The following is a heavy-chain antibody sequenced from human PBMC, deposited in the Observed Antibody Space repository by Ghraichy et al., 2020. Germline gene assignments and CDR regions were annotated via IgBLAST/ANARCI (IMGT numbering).Heavy chain of an antibody. CDR1: GFTFRDHW. D-gene: IGHD3-16*01. J-gene: IGHJ6*02. CDR3: ASSLYGSLGYYYGMDV. V-gene: IGHV3-74*01. Sequence: GGSLRLSCAASGFTFRDHWMHWVRQAPGKGLVWVARIHSDGSSSSYADSVTGRFTISRDNAKNTLFLQINSLRAEDTAVYYCASSLYGSLGYYYGMDVWGQGTTVTVSS. CDR2: IHSDGSSS.